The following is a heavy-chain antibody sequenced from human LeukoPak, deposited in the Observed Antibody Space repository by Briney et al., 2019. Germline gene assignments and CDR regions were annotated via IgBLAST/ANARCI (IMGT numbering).Heavy chain of an antibody. Sequence: HPGGSLRLSCAASGFTFSDYVMHWVRQAPGKGLEWVAVISIDGNNKYYGDSVKGRFTISRDNSKNTLYLQINSLRPEDTAVYYCAREMDFDYWGQGTLVTVSS. V-gene: IGHV3-30*03. CDR2: ISIDGNNK. J-gene: IGHJ4*02. D-gene: IGHD5-24*01. CDR3: AREMDFDY. CDR1: GFTFSDYV.